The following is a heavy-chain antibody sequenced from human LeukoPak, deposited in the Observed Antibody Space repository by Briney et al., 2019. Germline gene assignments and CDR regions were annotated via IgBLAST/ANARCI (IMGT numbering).Heavy chain of an antibody. CDR3: VKHMRISVWFFVS. V-gene: IGHV3-23*01. CDR1: GFSFSNYA. J-gene: IGHJ4*02. Sequence: GGSLRLSCAASGFSFSNYALSWVRQAPGKGLEWVSLISGSGLQTEYADSVKGRFTISRDNPKNTLSLQMSSLNADDTAVYYCVKHMRISVWFFVSWGQGTLVTVSS. D-gene: IGHD6-19*01. CDR2: ISGSGLQT.